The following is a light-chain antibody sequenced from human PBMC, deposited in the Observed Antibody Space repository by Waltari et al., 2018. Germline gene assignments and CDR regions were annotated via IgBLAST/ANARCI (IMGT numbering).Light chain of an antibody. Sequence: SSELTQPPSVSVSPGQTARTPCSGDALPKQYAFWYQQKSGQAPVLIIYDDNKRPSGIPDRFSGSSSVTMATLTISGAQVEDEADYYCYSTDSTGNHVVFGGGTKLTVL. V-gene: IGLV3-10*01. J-gene: IGLJ2*01. CDR1: ALPKQY. CDR3: YSTDSTGNHVV. CDR2: DDN.